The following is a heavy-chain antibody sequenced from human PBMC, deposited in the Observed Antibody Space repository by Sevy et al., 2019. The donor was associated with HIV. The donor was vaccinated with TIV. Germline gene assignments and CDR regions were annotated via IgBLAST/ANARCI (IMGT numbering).Heavy chain of an antibody. V-gene: IGHV1-18*01. J-gene: IGHJ6*02. D-gene: IGHD5-12*01. CDR3: GKCTLWVYDPTNRKCGMDV. CDR1: GYNFINYG. Sequence: ASVKVSCKASGYNFINYGISWVRQAPGQGLEWVGGSSPFTGNPNYPRKLQDRVTVTTDTATNTAYMELRNLGSDDTAVYYCGKCTLWVYDPTNRKCGMDVWGQGTTVTVSS. CDR2: SSPFTGNP.